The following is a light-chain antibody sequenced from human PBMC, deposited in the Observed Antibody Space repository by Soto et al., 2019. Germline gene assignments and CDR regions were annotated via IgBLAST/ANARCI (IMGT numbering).Light chain of an antibody. CDR1: SSDVGGYNY. CDR2: DVT. V-gene: IGLV2-11*01. CDR3: CSYAGIYTWV. Sequence: QSVLTQPRSVSGSPGQSVTISCTGTSSDVGGYNYVSWYQQHPGKAPKLIIYDVTKRPSGVPDRFSGYKSGNTASLTISGLQADDEADYYCCSYAGIYTWVFGGGTKLTVL. J-gene: IGLJ3*02.